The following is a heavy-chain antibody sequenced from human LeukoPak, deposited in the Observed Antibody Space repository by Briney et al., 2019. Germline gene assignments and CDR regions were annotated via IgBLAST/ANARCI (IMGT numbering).Heavy chain of an antibody. J-gene: IGHJ5*02. D-gene: IGHD4-17*01. Sequence: GGSLRLXCAASGFTFSSYSMNWVRQAPGKGLEWVSSIGSSSSYIYYADSVKGRFTISRDNAKNSLYLQMNSLRAEDTAVYYCARTTVTTPWGQGTLVTVSS. CDR2: IGSSSSYI. CDR3: ARTTVTTP. V-gene: IGHV3-21*01. CDR1: GFTFSSYS.